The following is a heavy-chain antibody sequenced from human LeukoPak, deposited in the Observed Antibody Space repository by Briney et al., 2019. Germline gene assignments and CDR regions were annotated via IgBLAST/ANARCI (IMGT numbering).Heavy chain of an antibody. D-gene: IGHD1-1*01. CDR1: GLSISDNY. CDR3: TRDRGYAMDV. J-gene: IGHJ6*02. V-gene: IGHV3-53*01. CDR2: IHSGGNI. Sequence: GGSLRLSCAASGLSISDNYMSWVRQAPGKGLEWVSIIHSGGNIYYADSVKGRFTISRDNSKNTLYLQMNSLRAEDTAVYYCTRDRGYAMDVWGQGTTVTVSS.